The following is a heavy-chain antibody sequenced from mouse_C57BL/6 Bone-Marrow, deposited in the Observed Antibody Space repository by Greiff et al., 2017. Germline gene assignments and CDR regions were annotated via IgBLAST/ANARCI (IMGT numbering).Heavy chain of an antibody. J-gene: IGHJ2*01. CDR2: IYPGDGDT. Sequence: VQLQESGAELVKPGASVKISCKASGYAFSSYWMNWVKQRPGEGLEWIGKIYPGDGDTNYNGKFKGKATLTADKSSSTAYMQLSSLTSEVSAVYLWARHCFCGYWGQGTTLTVSS. V-gene: IGHV1-80*01. CDR1: GYAFSSYW. CDR3: ARHCFCGY.